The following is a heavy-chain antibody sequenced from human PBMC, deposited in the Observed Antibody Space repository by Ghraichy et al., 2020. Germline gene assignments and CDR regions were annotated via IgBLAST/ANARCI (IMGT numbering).Heavy chain of an antibody. CDR1: GGSFSGYY. V-gene: IGHV4-34*01. CDR2: INHSGST. D-gene: IGHD1-1*01. Sequence: SETLSLTCAVYGGSFSGYYWSWIRQPPGKGLEWIGEINHSGSTNYNPSLKSRVTISVDTSKNQFSLKLSSVTAADTAVYYCARGRHTGLRGVQLERRGYFDYWGQGTLVTVSS. CDR3: ARGRHTGLRGVQLERRGYFDY. J-gene: IGHJ4*02.